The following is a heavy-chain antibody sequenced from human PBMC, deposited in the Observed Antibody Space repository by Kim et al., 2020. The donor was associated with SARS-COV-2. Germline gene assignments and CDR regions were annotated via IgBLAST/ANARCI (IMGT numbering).Heavy chain of an antibody. J-gene: IGHJ4*02. D-gene: IGHD3-9*01. CDR1: GFTFSSYW. V-gene: IGHV3-7*03. CDR2: IKQDGSEK. CDR3: ARIPYYDILTGYYNPGDY. Sequence: GGSLRLSCAASGFTFSSYWMSWVRQAPGKGLEWVANIKQDGSEKYYVDSVKGRFTISRDNAKNSLYLQMNSLRAEDTAVYYCARIPYYDILTGYYNPGDYLGQGTLVTVSS.